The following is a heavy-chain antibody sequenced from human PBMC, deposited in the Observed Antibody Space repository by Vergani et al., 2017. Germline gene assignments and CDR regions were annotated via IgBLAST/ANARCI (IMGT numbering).Heavy chain of an antibody. V-gene: IGHV3-23*01. D-gene: IGHD2-8*01. CDR3: ARGNGAFDI. CDR1: GFTFSSYA. J-gene: IGHJ3*02. CDR2: ISGSGGST. Sequence: EVQLLESGGGLVQPGGSLRLSCAASGFTFSSYAMSCVRQAPGKGLEWVSAISGSGGSTYYADSVKGRFTISRDNAKNSLYLQMNSLRAEDTAVYYCARGNGAFDIWGQGTMVTVSS.